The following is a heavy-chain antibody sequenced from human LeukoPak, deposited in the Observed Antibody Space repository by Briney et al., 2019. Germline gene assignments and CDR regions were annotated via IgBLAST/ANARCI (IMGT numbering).Heavy chain of an antibody. CDR3: ARSGQYCSSSSCYRWFDP. D-gene: IGHD2-2*01. J-gene: IGHJ5*02. Sequence: GGSLRLSCAASGFTFSNYAMHWVRQAPGKGLEWVAVISYDGSNKYYADSVKGRFTISRDNSKNMLFLQMNSLRAEDTAVNYCARSGQYCSSSSCYRWFDPWGQGTLVTVSS. V-gene: IGHV3-30-3*01. CDR1: GFTFSNYA. CDR2: ISYDGSNK.